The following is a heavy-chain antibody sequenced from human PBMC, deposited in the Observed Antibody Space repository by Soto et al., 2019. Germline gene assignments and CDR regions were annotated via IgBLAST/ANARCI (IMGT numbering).Heavy chain of an antibody. V-gene: IGHV3-33*01. CDR1: GFTFSSYG. CDR2: IWYDGSNK. J-gene: IGHJ4*02. D-gene: IGHD6-19*01. CDR3: ARDPNISGWSFDY. Sequence: SLRLSCAASGFTFSSYGMHWVRQAPGKGLEWVAVIWYDGSNKYYADSVKGRFTISRDNSKNTLYLQMNSLRAEDTAVYYCARDPNISGWSFDYWGQGTLVTVSS.